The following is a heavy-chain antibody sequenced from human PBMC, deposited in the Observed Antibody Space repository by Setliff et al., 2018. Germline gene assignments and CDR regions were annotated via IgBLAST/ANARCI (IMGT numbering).Heavy chain of an antibody. J-gene: IGHJ4*01. D-gene: IGHD4-4*01. V-gene: IGHV3-23*01. CDR1: GFTFRSYS. CDR3: ATSTIITYYFDY. Sequence: GGSLRLSCAASGFTFRSYSISWIRQAPGKGLEWVSSIAQGATDTFYTDSVKGRFTISRDNSRNTLYLQMKSLRAEDTGIYYCATSTIITYYFDYWGHGTLVTVSS. CDR2: IAQGATDT.